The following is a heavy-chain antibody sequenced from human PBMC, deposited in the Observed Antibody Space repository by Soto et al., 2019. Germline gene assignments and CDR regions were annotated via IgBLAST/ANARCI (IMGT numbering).Heavy chain of an antibody. D-gene: IGHD2-2*01. CDR2: ISYDGSNK. Sequence: GGSLRLSCAASGFTFSSYAMHWVRQAPGKGLEWVAVISYDGSNKYYADSVKGRFTISRDNSKNTLYLQMNSLRAEDTAVYYCARDSPGRYCSSTSCRNWFDPWGQGTLVTVSS. V-gene: IGHV3-30-3*01. J-gene: IGHJ5*02. CDR3: ARDSPGRYCSSTSCRNWFDP. CDR1: GFTFSSYA.